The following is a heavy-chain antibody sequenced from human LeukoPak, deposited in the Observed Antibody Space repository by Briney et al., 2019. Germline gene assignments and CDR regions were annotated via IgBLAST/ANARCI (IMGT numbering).Heavy chain of an antibody. CDR2: IYHTGST. CDR1: GYFISSGYY. CDR3: ARTYYYDSSGYRYYFDY. D-gene: IGHD3-22*01. Sequence: SETLSLTCTVSGYFISSGYYWAWIRQPPGKGLEWIGNIYHTGSTYYNPSLKSRVTISVDTSKNQFSLKLSSVTAADTAVYYCARTYYYDSSGYRYYFDYWGQGTLVTVSS. J-gene: IGHJ4*02. V-gene: IGHV4-38-2*02.